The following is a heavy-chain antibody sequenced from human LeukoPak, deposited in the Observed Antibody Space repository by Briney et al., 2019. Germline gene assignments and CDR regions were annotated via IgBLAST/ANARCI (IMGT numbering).Heavy chain of an antibody. CDR3: ARVRMTTVTRYFDY. Sequence: PSETLSLTCTVSGGSISSSSYYWGWIRQPPGKGLEWIGSIYYSGSTYYNPSLKSRVTISVDTSKNQFSLKLSSVTAADTAVYYCARVRMTTVTRYFDYWGQGTLVTVSS. CDR2: IYYSGST. D-gene: IGHD4-17*01. CDR1: GGSISSSSYY. V-gene: IGHV4-39*07. J-gene: IGHJ4*02.